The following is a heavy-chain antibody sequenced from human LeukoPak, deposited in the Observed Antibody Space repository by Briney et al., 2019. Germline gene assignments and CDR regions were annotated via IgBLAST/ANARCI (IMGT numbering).Heavy chain of an antibody. V-gene: IGHV3-66*02. CDR1: GFTVSSNY. CDR2: TYSGGYT. J-gene: IGHJ4*02. Sequence: GGSLRLSCKVSGFTVSSNYMSWVRQAPGKGLEWVSITYSGGYTHYADSVKGRFAISRDSPKNTLYLQMNSLRAEDTAVYYCARGIDYWGQGTLVTVSS. CDR3: ARGIDY.